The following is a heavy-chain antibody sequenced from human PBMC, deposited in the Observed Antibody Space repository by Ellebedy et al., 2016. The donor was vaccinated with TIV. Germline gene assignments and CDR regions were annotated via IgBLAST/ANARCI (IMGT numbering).Heavy chain of an antibody. Sequence: MPSETLSLTCTVPGGSIISSYWSWIRQPPGKGLEWIGYIYYNGSTNYNPSLKSRVTISVDTFKNQFSLKLSSVTAADTAVYYCARSPTYYYYYGMDVWGQGTTVTVSS. J-gene: IGHJ6*02. CDR2: IYYNGST. V-gene: IGHV4-59*08. CDR3: ARSPTYYYYYGMDV. CDR1: GGSIISSY.